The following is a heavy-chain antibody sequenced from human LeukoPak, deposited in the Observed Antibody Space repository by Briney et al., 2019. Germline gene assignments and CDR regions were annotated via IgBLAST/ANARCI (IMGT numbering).Heavy chain of an antibody. V-gene: IGHV3-20*04. CDR1: GFTFDDYG. J-gene: IGHJ6*03. CDR3: ARAYSGYENYYYYYYMDV. CDR2: INWNGGNT. Sequence: GGSLRLSCAASGFTFDDYGMSWVRQAPGKGREWVSGINWNGGNTGYADSVKGRFTISRDNAKNSLYLQMNSLRAEDTALYYCARAYSGYENYYYYYYMDVWGKGTTVTVSS. D-gene: IGHD5-12*01.